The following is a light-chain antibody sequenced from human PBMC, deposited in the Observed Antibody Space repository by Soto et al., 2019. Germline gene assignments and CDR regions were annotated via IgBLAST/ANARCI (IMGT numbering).Light chain of an antibody. Sequence: EIVLTQSPGTLPLSPGERATLSCRASQSVSSSYLAWYQQKPGQAPRLLIYGASSRATGIPDRFSGSGSGTDFTLTISRLEPEEFAVYYCQQYGSSPSTFGQGTKVEIK. CDR3: QQYGSSPST. CDR2: GAS. J-gene: IGKJ1*01. CDR1: QSVSSSY. V-gene: IGKV3-20*01.